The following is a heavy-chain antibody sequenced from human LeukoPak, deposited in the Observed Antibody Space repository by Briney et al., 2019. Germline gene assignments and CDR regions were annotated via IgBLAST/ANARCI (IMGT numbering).Heavy chain of an antibody. CDR1: GFTFSSYS. D-gene: IGHD2-21*02. V-gene: IGHV3-21*01. Sequence: PGGSLRLSCAASGFTFSSYSMNWVRQAPGKGLEWVSSISSSSSYIYYADSVKGRFTISRDNAKNSLYLQMNSLRAEDTAVYYRARDSAYCGGDCYSSRYYYYYYMDVWGKGTTVTVSS. CDR2: ISSSSSYI. J-gene: IGHJ6*03. CDR3: ARDSAYCGGDCYSSRYYYYYYMDV.